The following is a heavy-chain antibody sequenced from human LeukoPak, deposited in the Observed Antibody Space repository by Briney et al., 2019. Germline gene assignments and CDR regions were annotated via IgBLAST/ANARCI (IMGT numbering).Heavy chain of an antibody. J-gene: IGHJ3*02. CDR2: IRYHGNNK. D-gene: IGHD6-13*01. Sequence: PGGSLRLSCTASGFTFSSYGMHWVRQCPGKGLEWVTFIRYHGNNKYYADSVKGRFTVSRDNSKNTLYLQMNSLRPEDTAVYYCAKDQDTTSWYTDAFDTWGQGTKVTVSS. CDR1: GFTFSSYG. V-gene: IGHV3-30*02. CDR3: AKDQDTTSWYTDAFDT.